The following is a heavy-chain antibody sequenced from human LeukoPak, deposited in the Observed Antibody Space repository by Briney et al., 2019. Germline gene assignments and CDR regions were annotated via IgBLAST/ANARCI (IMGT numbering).Heavy chain of an antibody. V-gene: IGHV3-23*01. Sequence: PGGSLRLSCAASGFTSSTFAMSWVRQAPGKGLEWVSTISDSGGATHVADSVKGRFINSRDNYKNTLYMQMNSLATEDSSVYYCASNPGRGGWFDPWPQETLDIVSS. CDR2: ISDSGGAT. J-gene: IGHJ5*02. CDR3: ASNPGRGGWFDP. D-gene: IGHD3-10*01. CDR1: GFTSSTFA.